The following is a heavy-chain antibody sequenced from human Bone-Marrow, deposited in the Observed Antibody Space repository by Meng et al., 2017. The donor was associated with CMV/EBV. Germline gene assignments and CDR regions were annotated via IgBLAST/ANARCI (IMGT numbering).Heavy chain of an antibody. CDR1: GFTFDDYA. D-gene: IGHD2-2*02. Sequence: GGSLRLSCAASGFTFDDYAMHWVRQAPGKGLEWVSGISWNSGSIGYADSVKGRFTISRDNAKNSLYLQMNSLRAEDTAVYYCARLCSTSCYTDAFDIWGQGTMVTFSS. CDR2: ISWNSGSI. J-gene: IGHJ3*02. CDR3: ARLCSTSCYTDAFDI. V-gene: IGHV3-9*01.